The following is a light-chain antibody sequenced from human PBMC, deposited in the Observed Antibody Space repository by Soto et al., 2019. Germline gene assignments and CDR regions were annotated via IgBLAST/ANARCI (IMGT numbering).Light chain of an antibody. CDR2: GAS. Sequence: EIVLTQSPGTLSLSPGERATLSCRASQSVSSSYLAWYQQKPGQAPRPLIYGASSRAIGIPDRFSGSGSGTDFTLTISRLXPEXXXXYYCQQYGSSPWTFGQGTKVEIK. CDR1: QSVSSSY. CDR3: QQYGSSPWT. J-gene: IGKJ1*01. V-gene: IGKV3-20*01.